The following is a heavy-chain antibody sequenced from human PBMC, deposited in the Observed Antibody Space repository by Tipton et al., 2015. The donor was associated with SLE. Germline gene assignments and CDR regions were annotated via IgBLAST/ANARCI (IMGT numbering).Heavy chain of an antibody. CDR1: GGSISSYS. J-gene: IGHJ4*02. V-gene: IGHV4-4*07. CDR2: IYTSGTT. D-gene: IGHD6-13*01. CDR3: ARGYPMDH. Sequence: TLSLTCSVSGGSISSYSWSWIRQPAGKGVEWIGRIYTSGTTDYSSSLKGRITISVDMSKNQFYLRLSSATAADAAVYYCARGYPMDHWGQGTLVTVSS.